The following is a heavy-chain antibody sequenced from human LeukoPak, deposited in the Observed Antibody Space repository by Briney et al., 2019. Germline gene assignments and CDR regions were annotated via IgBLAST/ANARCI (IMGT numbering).Heavy chain of an antibody. CDR1: GGSISSGGYY. D-gene: IGHD1-26*01. CDR3: ATSFSGSYYNWFDP. Sequence: SETLSLTCTVSGGSISSGGYYWSWIRQPPGKGLEWIGYIYHSGSTNYNPSLKSRVTISVDTSKNQFSLKLSSVTAADTAVYYCATSFSGSYYNWFDPWGQGTLVTVSS. CDR2: IYHSGST. V-gene: IGHV4-30-2*01. J-gene: IGHJ5*02.